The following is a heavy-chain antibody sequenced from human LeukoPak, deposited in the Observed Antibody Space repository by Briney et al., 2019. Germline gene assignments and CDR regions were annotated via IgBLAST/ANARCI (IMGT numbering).Heavy chain of an antibody. D-gene: IGHD3-22*01. J-gene: IGHJ5*02. V-gene: IGHV4-59*01. Sequence: SEPLSLTCTVSGGSISSYYWSWIRQPPGKGLEWIGYIYYSGSTNYNPSLKSRVTISVDTSKNQFSLKLSSVTAADTAVYYCARASDVLTYYYDSSGSGWFDPWGQGTLVTVSS. CDR1: GGSISSYY. CDR2: IYYSGST. CDR3: ARASDVLTYYYDSSGSGWFDP.